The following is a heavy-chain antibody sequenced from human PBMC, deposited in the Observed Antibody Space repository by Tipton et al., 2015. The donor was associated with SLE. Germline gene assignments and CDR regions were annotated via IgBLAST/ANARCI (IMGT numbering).Heavy chain of an antibody. CDR3: ARSAGYGSSWAHFDY. J-gene: IGHJ4*02. D-gene: IGHD6-13*01. Sequence: TLSLTCTVSGGSISSSYGSWIRQPPGKGLEWIGYIFNSGSTNYNPSLKSRVTISVDTSKNQFSLKLSSVTAADTAVYYCARSAGYGSSWAHFDYWGQGTLVTVSS. V-gene: IGHV4-59*01. CDR2: IFNSGST. CDR1: GGSISSSY.